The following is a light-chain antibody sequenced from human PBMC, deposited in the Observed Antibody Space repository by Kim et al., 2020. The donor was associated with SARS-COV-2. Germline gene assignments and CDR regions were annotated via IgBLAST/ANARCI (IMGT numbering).Light chain of an antibody. CDR2: YDD. V-gene: IGLV1-36*01. Sequence: KRVSISCSGSSSNIGNNAVNWDQQLPGKAPKLLIYYDDLLPSGVSDRFSGSKSGTSASLAISGLQSEDEADYYCAAWDDSLNGWVFGGGTKLTVL. J-gene: IGLJ3*02. CDR1: SSNIGNNA. CDR3: AAWDDSLNGWV.